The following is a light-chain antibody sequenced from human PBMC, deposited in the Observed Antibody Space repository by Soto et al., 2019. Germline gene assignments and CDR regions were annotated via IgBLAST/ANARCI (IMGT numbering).Light chain of an antibody. CDR1: TSDVGSYNL. Sequence: QSLLTQPASVSGSPGQSITISCTGTTSDVGSYNLVSWYQQHPGKAPKLMIYEGSKRPSGVSNRFSGSKSGNTASLTISGLQDEDEADYYCCSYAGSSSVVFGGGTKLTVL. V-gene: IGLV2-23*01. CDR2: EGS. J-gene: IGLJ2*01. CDR3: CSYAGSSSVV.